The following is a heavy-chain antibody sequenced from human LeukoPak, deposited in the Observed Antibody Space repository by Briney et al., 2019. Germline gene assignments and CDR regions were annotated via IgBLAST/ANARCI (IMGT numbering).Heavy chain of an antibody. CDR1: GYTFTSYY. J-gene: IGHJ4*02. CDR3: ARVGTMVRGVISGSIDY. V-gene: IGHV1-46*01. D-gene: IGHD3-10*01. CDR2: INPNRGST. Sequence: WASVKVSCKASGYTFTSYYMYWVRQAPGQGLEWMGIINPNRGSTSYAQKFQGRVTMTRDMSTSTVYMELSRLRSDDTAVYYCARVGTMVRGVISGSIDYWGQGTLVTVSS.